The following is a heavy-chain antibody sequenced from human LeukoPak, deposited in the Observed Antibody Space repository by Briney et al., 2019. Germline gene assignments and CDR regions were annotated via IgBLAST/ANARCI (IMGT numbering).Heavy chain of an antibody. V-gene: IGHV1-8*01. D-gene: IGHD1-26*01. J-gene: IGHJ4*02. CDR1: GYTFTSYD. CDR3: ARARAIVGATIGY. CDR2: MNPNSGNT. Sequence: ASVKVSCKASGYTFTSYDINWVRQATGQGLEWMGWMNPNSGNTGYAQKFQGRVTMTRNTSISTAYMGLSSLRSEDTAVYYCARARAIVGATIGYWGQGTLVTVSS.